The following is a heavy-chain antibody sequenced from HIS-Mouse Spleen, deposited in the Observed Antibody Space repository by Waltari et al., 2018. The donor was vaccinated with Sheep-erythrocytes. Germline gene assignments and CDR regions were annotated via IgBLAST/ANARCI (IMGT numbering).Heavy chain of an antibody. CDR3: ARVASGATFDY. CDR1: GFTFSSYS. J-gene: IGHJ4*02. CDR2: ISSSSSYI. Sequence: AASGFTFSSYSMNWVRQAPGKGLEWVSSISSSSSYIYYADSVKGRFTISRDNAKTSLYLQMNSLRAEDTAVYYCARVASGATFDYWGQGTLVTVSS. D-gene: IGHD1-26*01. V-gene: IGHV3-21*01.